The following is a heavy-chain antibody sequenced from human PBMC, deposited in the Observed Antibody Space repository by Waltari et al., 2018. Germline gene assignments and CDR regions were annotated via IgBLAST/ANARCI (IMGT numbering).Heavy chain of an antibody. CDR2: IRRNAGGGTT. CDR1: GFTFIDAW. V-gene: IGHV3-15*01. CDR3: SKEFFGTES. J-gene: IGHJ5*02. Sequence: EVQLVESGGNLVKPGGSLRLSCAASGFTFIDAWMSWVRQAPGKGLEWVGRIRRNAGGGTTEYAAPVKGRFTISRDDSKNMLYLQMNSLKTEDTAVYYCSKEFFGTESWGQGTLVTVSS. D-gene: IGHD3-3*01.